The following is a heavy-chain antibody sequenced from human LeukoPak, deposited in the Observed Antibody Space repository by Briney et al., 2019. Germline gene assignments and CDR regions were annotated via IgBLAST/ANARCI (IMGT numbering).Heavy chain of an antibody. J-gene: IGHJ5*02. D-gene: IGHD2-2*01. V-gene: IGHV4-39*07. Sequence: PSETLSLTCTVSGGSISSSSYYWGWIRQPPGKGLEWIGSIYYSGSTYYNPSLKSRVTISVDTSKNQFSLKLSSVTAADTAVYYCARDLPGYCSSTSCYGPFDPWGQGTLVTVSS. CDR1: GGSISSSSYY. CDR2: IYYSGST. CDR3: ARDLPGYCSSTSCYGPFDP.